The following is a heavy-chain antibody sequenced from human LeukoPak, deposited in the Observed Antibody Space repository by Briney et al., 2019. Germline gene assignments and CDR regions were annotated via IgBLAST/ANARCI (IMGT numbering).Heavy chain of an antibody. Sequence: GSLRLSCTVSGFNFRDYYMSWIRQPPGKGLEWIGEINHSGSTNYNPSLKSRVTISVDTSKNQFSLKLSSVTAADTAVYYCARGDCSSTSCYPDHWYFDLWGRGTLVTVPS. CDR1: GFNFRDYY. CDR2: INHSGST. V-gene: IGHV4-34*01. J-gene: IGHJ2*01. CDR3: ARGDCSSTSCYPDHWYFDL. D-gene: IGHD2-2*01.